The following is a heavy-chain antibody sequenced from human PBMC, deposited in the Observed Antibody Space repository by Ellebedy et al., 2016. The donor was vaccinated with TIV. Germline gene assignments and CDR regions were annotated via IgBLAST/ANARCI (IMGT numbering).Heavy chain of an antibody. D-gene: IGHD3/OR15-3a*01. V-gene: IGHV4-39*01. CDR1: GGSISSYY. CDR2: IFDTGST. Sequence: GSLRLSCSVSGGSISSYYWGRIRQPPGKGLEWIGNIFDTGSTYCNPSLKSRVTISVDTSKNQFSLKLRSVTAADTAVYYCARSLMIFSFDKCYFDLWGRGTLVTVSS. CDR3: ARSLMIFSFDKCYFDL. J-gene: IGHJ2*01.